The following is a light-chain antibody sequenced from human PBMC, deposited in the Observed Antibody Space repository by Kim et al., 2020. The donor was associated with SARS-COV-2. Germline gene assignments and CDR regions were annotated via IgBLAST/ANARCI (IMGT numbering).Light chain of an antibody. CDR1: GRKNNY. CDR2: DKD. CDR3: NSRDRDSSGNIYV. Sequence: GQMSGIECQGVGRKNNYAGVYQQRPGRAPGLVFYDKDSRPSGSPGRFSGSSAGNTASLTIPGAQAEDEGNYYCNSRDRDSSGNIYVFGGGTKVSVL. J-gene: IGLJ1*01. V-gene: IGLV3-19*01.